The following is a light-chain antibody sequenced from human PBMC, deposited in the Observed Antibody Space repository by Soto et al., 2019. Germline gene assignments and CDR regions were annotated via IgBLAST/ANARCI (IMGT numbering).Light chain of an antibody. Sequence: VVLTQSPATLSLSPGERATLSCRASQSVSSYLAWYQQKPDQAPRLLIYDASNRATGIPARFSGSGSGTDFTLTISSLEPEDFAVYYCQQRSNWPLTFGGGTKVDIK. J-gene: IGKJ4*01. CDR3: QQRSNWPLT. V-gene: IGKV3-11*01. CDR2: DAS. CDR1: QSVSSY.